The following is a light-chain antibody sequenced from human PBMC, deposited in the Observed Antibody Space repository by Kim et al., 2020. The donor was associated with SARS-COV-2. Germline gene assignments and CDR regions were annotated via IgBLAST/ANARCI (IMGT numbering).Light chain of an antibody. CDR3: QQSYSTPKT. J-gene: IGKJ1*01. CDR2: AAS. Sequence: DIQMTQSPSSLSASVGDRVTITCRASQSIRSYLNWYQQKPGKAPKLLIYAASSLQSGVPSRFSGSGSGKDFTLTISSLQPEDFATYYCQQSYSTPKTFGQGTKVDIK. CDR1: QSIRSY. V-gene: IGKV1-39*01.